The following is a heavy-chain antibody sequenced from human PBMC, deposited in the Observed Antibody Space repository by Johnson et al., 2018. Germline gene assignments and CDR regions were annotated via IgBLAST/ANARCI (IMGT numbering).Heavy chain of an antibody. CDR2: ISDDGSHK. J-gene: IGHJ1*01. D-gene: IGHD4-17*01. Sequence: VQLVESGGRVVQPGRSLRLSCSASGFTFSSYAMNWVRQAPGKGLEWVAVISDDGSHKFYAESVKGRFTISRDNSKYTVYLQMHSLKAEDTAVFYCARAQGGDYLAEYFQHWGQGTLVTVSS. CDR3: ARAQGGDYLAEYFQH. CDR1: GFTFSSYA. V-gene: IGHV3-30-3*01.